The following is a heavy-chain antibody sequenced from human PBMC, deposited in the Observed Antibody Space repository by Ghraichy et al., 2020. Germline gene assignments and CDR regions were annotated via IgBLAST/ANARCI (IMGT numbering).Heavy chain of an antibody. Sequence: GESLNISCAASGFIFTKYAMSWVRQAPGKGLQWVSGIDSGGSTYYADSVKGRFTISRDNSKNTVYLQMISLRAEDTAVYYCAKTGPPNVGWGQGTLVTVSS. J-gene: IGHJ4*02. V-gene: IGHV3-23*01. CDR1: GFIFTKYA. CDR3: AKTGPPNVG. D-gene: IGHD1-14*01. CDR2: IDSGGST.